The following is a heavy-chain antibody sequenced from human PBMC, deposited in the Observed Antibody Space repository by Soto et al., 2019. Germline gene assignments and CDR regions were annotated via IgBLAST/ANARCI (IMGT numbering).Heavy chain of an antibody. J-gene: IGHJ6*02. CDR2: IYYSGST. V-gene: IGHV4-31*03. D-gene: IGHD3-16*02. Sequence: SETLSLTCTVSGGSISSGGYYWSWIRQHPGKDLEWIGYIYYSGSTYYNPSLKSRVTISVDTSKSQFSLKLSSVTAADTAVYYCARGYTEFYYYGMDVWGQGTTVTVSS. CDR3: ARGYTEFYYYGMDV. CDR1: GGSISSGGYY.